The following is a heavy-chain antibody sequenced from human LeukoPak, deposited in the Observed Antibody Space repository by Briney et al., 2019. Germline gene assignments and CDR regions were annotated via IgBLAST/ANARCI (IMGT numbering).Heavy chain of an antibody. Sequence: SETLSLTCTVSGYSISSGYYWGWIRQPPGKGLEWIGSIYHSGSIYYNPSLKSRVTISVDTSKNQFSLKLSSVTAADTAVYYCARDGDYDFWSGLFDYWGQGTLVTVSS. D-gene: IGHD3-3*01. CDR1: GYSISSGYY. CDR2: IYHSGSI. V-gene: IGHV4-38-2*02. CDR3: ARDGDYDFWSGLFDY. J-gene: IGHJ4*02.